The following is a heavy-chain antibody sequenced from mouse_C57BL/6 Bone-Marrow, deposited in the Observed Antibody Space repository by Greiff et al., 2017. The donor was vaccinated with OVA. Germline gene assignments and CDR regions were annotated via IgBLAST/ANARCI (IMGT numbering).Heavy chain of an antibody. CDR1: GFTFSDYY. J-gene: IGHJ4*01. CDR3: ARHGSSGYDAMDY. D-gene: IGHD3-2*02. V-gene: IGHV5-12*01. CDR2: ISNGGGST. Sequence: EVNLVESGGGLVQPGGSLKLSCAASGFTFSDYYMYWVRQTPEKRLEWVAYISNGGGSTYYPDTVKGRFTISRDNAKNTLYLQMSRLKSEDTAMYYCARHGSSGYDAMDYWGQGTSVTVSS.